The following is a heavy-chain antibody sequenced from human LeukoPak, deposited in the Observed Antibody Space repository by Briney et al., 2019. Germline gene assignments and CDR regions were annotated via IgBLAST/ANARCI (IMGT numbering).Heavy chain of an antibody. CDR2: FDPEDGET. V-gene: IGHV1-24*01. CDR1: GYTLTELS. D-gene: IGHD6-6*01. J-gene: IGHJ4*02. Sequence: ASVKVSCKVSGYTLTELSMHWVRQAPGKGLEWMGGFDPEDGETIYAQKFQGRVTITADESTSTAYMELSSLRSEDTAVYYCARAEARPESFFDYWGQGTLVTVSS. CDR3: ARAEARPESFFDY.